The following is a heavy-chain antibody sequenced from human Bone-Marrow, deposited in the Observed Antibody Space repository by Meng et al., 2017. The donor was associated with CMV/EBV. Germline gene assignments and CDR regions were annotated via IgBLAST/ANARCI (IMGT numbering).Heavy chain of an antibody. J-gene: IGHJ4*02. V-gene: IGHV3-21*01. CDR1: GFTFSSYS. CDR3: ARDPTIFPPRNLDY. Sequence: ETLSLTCAASGFTFSSYSMNWVRQAPGKGLEWVSSISSSSSYIYYADSVKGRFTISRDNAKNSLYLQMNSLRAEDTAVYYCARDPTIFPPRNLDYWGQGTLVTVSS. D-gene: IGHD3-3*01. CDR2: ISSSSSYI.